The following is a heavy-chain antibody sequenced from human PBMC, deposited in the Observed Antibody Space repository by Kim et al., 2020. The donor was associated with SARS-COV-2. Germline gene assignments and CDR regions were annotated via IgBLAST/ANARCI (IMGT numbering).Heavy chain of an antibody. D-gene: IGHD3-22*01. V-gene: IGHV3-23*01. J-gene: IGHJ4*02. Sequence: DSVKGRFTISRDNSKNPVYLHMNSLRAEYTAVYYCAKDPTYYYDSIGTDYWGQGTLVTVSS. CDR3: AKDPTYYYDSIGTDY.